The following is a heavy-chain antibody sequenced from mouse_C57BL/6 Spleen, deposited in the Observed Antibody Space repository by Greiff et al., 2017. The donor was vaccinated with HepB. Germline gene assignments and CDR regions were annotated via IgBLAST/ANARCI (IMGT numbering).Heavy chain of an antibody. D-gene: IGHD1-1*01. V-gene: IGHV1-81*01. CDR1: GYTFTSYG. CDR3: ARWPYYYGSTHFDY. CDR2: IYPRSGNT. J-gene: IGHJ2*01. Sequence: VMLVESGAELARPGASVKLSCKASGYTFTSYGISWVKQRTGQGLEWIGEIYPRSGNTYYNEKFKGKATLTADKSSSTAYMELRSLTSEDSAVYFCARWPYYYGSTHFDYWGQGTTLTVSS.